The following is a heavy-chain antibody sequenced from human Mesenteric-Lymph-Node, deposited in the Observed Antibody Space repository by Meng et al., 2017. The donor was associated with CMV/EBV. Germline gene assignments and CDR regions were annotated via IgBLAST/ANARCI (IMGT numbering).Heavy chain of an antibody. V-gene: IGHV1-69*04. CDR3: AREFGRVFDP. J-gene: IGHJ5*02. D-gene: IGHD3-16*01. Sequence: NVSCKASGDTFSHFAITWVRQAPGQGLEYVGRIVPFVGIPNYAQKFQGRVTITADTSTSTAYLDLSSLRSEDTAVYYCAREFGRVFDPWGQGTLVTVSS. CDR2: IVPFVGIP. CDR1: GDTFSHFA.